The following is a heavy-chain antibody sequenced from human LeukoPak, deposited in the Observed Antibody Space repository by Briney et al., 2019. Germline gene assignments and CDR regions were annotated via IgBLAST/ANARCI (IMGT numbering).Heavy chain of an antibody. CDR2: TYYRSKWYN. CDR1: GDSVSSNSAA. D-gene: IGHD3-22*01. J-gene: IGHJ4*02. CDR3: ARHDSSGYYRPLDY. Sequence: SQTLSLTCAISGDSVSSNSAAWNWIRQSPSRGLEWLGRTYYRSKWYNDYALFVESRITINPDTSKNQFSLQLNSVTPEDTAVYYCARHDSSGYYRPLDYWGQGTLVTVSS. V-gene: IGHV6-1*01.